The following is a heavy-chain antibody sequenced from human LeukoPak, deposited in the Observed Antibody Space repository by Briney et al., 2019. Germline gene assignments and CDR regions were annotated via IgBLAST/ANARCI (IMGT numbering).Heavy chain of an antibody. CDR3: ARGLYTNGWYYYDY. Sequence: GESLRLSCAASGFTFSSFAMHWVRQAPGKGLEWVSGIDGGGGFTYYADSVKGRFTISRDNSKNTLSLQMDSLRAEDTAMYYCARGLYTNGWYYYDYWGQGTLVTVSS. CDR1: GFTFSSFA. D-gene: IGHD6-19*01. J-gene: IGHJ4*02. V-gene: IGHV3-23*01. CDR2: IDGGGGFT.